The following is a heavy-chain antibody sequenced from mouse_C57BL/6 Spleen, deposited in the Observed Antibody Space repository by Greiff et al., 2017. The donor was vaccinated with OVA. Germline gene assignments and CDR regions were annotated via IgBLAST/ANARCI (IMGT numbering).Heavy chain of an antibody. J-gene: IGHJ4*01. CDR3: ARRSGWAMDY. Sequence: QVQLQQSGPELVKPGASVKISCKASGYAFSSSWMNWVQQRPGKGLEWIGRIYPGDGDTNYNGKFKGKATLTADKASSTAYMQLSSLTSEDSAVYFCARRSGWAMDYWGQGTSVTVSS. V-gene: IGHV1-82*01. CDR1: GYAFSSSW. CDR2: IYPGDGDT. D-gene: IGHD1-3*01.